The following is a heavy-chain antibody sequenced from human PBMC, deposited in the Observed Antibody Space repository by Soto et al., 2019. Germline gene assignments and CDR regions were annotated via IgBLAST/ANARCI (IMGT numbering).Heavy chain of an antibody. CDR3: ARTFYDILTGYYHPAEYFQH. Sequence: ASVKVSCKASGYTFTSYYMHWVRQAPGQGLEWMGIINPSGGSTSYAQKFQGRVTMTRDTSASTAYMELSSLRSEDTAVYYCARTFYDILTGYYHPAEYFQHWGQGTLVTVSS. CDR1: GYTFTSYY. V-gene: IGHV1-46*01. D-gene: IGHD3-9*01. CDR2: INPSGGST. J-gene: IGHJ1*01.